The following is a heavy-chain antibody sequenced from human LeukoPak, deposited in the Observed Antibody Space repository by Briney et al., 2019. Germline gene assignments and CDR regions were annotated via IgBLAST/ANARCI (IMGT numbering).Heavy chain of an antibody. V-gene: IGHV1-8*01. D-gene: IGHD3-22*01. CDR3: ARLSQTPDYYGSGGYFYLGY. J-gene: IGHJ4*02. CDR1: RYTFTSYD. CDR2: MNPNTGNA. Sequence: ASVKVSCKGFRYTFTSYDINWVRQAPGQGLEWMGWMNPNTGNAGYAPKFQGRVTMTRDTSISTAYLEPSGLRSEDTAVYYCARLSQTPDYYGSGGYFYLGYWGQGTRVTVSS.